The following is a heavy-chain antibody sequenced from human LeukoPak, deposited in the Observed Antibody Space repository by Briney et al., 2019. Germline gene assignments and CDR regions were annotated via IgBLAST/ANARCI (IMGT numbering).Heavy chain of an antibody. CDR1: GYTFTDYY. CDR2: INAKSGGT. Sequence: GASVKVSCKASGYTFTDYYIHWVRQAPGQGPEWMGWINAKSGGTNFAQNFQGRVTMTRDTSITTAYMELTSLRSDDTAVYYCAGADWAAGVAFDYWGQGTLVTVSS. V-gene: IGHV1-2*02. CDR3: AGADWAAGVAFDY. D-gene: IGHD3-9*01. J-gene: IGHJ4*02.